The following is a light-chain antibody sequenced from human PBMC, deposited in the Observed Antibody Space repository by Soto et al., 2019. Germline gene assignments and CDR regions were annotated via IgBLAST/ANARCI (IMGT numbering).Light chain of an antibody. V-gene: IGKV3-20*01. CDR3: QQRSYPST. Sequence: ENVLTQSPGTLSLSPWDSATLTCRARQTVSSSYIAWYQQKPGQAHRLLIYGASSRATGIPDMFSGSGSGTDSTLTISSLEPEDFAVYYCQQRSYPSTFGQGTRLEIK. CDR1: QTVSSSY. CDR2: GAS. J-gene: IGKJ5*01.